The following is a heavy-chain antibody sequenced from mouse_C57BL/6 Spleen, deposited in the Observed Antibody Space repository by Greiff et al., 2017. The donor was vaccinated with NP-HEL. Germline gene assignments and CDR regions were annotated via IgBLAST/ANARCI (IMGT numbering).Heavy chain of an antibody. V-gene: IGHV10-1*01. CDR3: VGHAPDYYGSSYYAMDY. CDR2: IRSKSNNYAT. J-gene: IGHJ4*01. D-gene: IGHD1-1*01. Sequence: EVKLMESGGGLVQPKGSLKLSCAASGFSFNTYAMNWVRQAPGKGLEWVARIRSKSNNYATYYADSVKDRFTISRDDSESMLYLQMNNLKTEDTAMYYCVGHAPDYYGSSYYAMDYWGQGTSVTVSS. CDR1: GFSFNTYA.